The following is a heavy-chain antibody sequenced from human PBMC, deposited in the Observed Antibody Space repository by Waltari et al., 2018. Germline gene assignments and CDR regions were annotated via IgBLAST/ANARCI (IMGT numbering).Heavy chain of an antibody. V-gene: IGHV3-7*04. J-gene: IGHJ3*01. CDR3: ARGRSNAFDL. CDR1: GFTFGSYW. CDR2: TNEDGSQK. Sequence: EVQLVESGGGLVQPGGSLRLSCAASGFTFGSYWMDWVRQAPGKGLEWVASTNEDGSQKCCVDSVKGRFTTSRDNANNSLYLQMNSLRAEDTAVYYCARGRSNAFDLWGQGTMVTVSS.